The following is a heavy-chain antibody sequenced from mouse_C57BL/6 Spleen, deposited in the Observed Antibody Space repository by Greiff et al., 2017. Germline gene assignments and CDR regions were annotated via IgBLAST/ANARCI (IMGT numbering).Heavy chain of an antibody. CDR3: ARRGENYYGSSYDYAMDY. CDR2: INPNNGGT. Sequence: EVQLQQSGPELVKPGASVKISCKASGYTFTDYYMNWVKQSHGKSLEWIGDINPNNGGTSYNQKFKGKATLTVDKSSSTAYMELRSLTSEDSAVYYCARRGENYYGSSYDYAMDYWGQGTSVTVSS. D-gene: IGHD1-1*01. V-gene: IGHV1-26*01. CDR1: GYTFTDYY. J-gene: IGHJ4*01.